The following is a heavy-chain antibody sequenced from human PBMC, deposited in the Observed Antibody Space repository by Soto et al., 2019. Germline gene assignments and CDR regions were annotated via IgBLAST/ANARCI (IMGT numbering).Heavy chain of an antibody. D-gene: IGHD2-21*02. V-gene: IGHV1-69*02. CDR2: IIPILGIA. CDR1: GGTFSSYT. CDR3: ASDEGCGGDCFGSEYFQH. J-gene: IGHJ1*01. Sequence: QVQLVQSGAEVKKPGSSVKVCCKASGGTFSSYTISWVRQAPGQGLEWMGRIIPILGIANYAQKFQGRVTITADKSTSTAYMELSSLRSEDTAVYYCASDEGCGGDCFGSEYFQHWGQGTLVTVSS.